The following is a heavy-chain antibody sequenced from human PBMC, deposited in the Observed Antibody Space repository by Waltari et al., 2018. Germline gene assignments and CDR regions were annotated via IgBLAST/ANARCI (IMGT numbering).Heavy chain of an antibody. CDR3: AKYHDGLTFTS. CDR2: IRYDGSNK. J-gene: IGHJ4*02. V-gene: IGHV3-30*02. Sequence: QVQLVESGGGVVQPGGSLRLSCAASGFTFSSYGMHWVRQAPGKGLEWVAFIRYDGSNKYYADSVKGRFTISRDNSKNTLYLQMNSLRAEDTAVYYCAKYHDGLTFTSWGQGTLVTVSS. CDR1: GFTFSSYG. D-gene: IGHD3-3*01.